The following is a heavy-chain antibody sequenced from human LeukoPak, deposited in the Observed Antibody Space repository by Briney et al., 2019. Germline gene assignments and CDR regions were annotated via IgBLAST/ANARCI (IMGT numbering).Heavy chain of an antibody. CDR1: EFTFSTYG. Sequence: PGRSLRLSCAASEFTFSTYGMHWVRQAPGKGLEWVSYISSSSSTIYYADSVKGRFTISRDNAKSSLFLQMNSLRDEDTAVYYCARQRTDFDSSGYYYDYWGQGTLVTVSS. CDR2: ISSSSSTI. D-gene: IGHD3-22*01. J-gene: IGHJ4*02. V-gene: IGHV3-48*02. CDR3: ARQRTDFDSSGYYYDY.